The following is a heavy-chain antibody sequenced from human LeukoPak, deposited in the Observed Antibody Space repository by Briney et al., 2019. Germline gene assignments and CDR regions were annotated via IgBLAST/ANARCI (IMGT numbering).Heavy chain of an antibody. CDR2: IHEDGSDK. CDR3: ARTLRLGTPRAFDI. Sequence: GGSLRLSCVVSGFTFSSYWMNWVRQAPGKGLEWVANIHEDGSDKYYVDSVKGRFTISRDNAKNSQYLQMNSLRAEDTALYYCARTLRLGTPRAFDIWGRGTMVTVSS. V-gene: IGHV3-7*05. CDR1: GFTFSSYW. D-gene: IGHD6-25*01. J-gene: IGHJ3*02.